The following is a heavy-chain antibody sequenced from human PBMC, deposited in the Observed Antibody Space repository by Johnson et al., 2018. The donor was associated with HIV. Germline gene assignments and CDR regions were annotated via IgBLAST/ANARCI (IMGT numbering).Heavy chain of an antibody. CDR3: ARDPYGSGPYVAFDI. CDR2: ISYDGGNK. CDR1: GFTFSSYA. Sequence: QVQLVESGGDLVQPGRSLRLSCAASGFTFSSYAMHWVRQAPGKGLEWVAVISYDGGNKYYADSVKGRFTISRDNSKNTLYLQMNSLRADDTAVYYCARDPYGSGPYVAFDIWGQGTMVTVSS. D-gene: IGHD3-10*01. V-gene: IGHV3-30*04. J-gene: IGHJ3*02.